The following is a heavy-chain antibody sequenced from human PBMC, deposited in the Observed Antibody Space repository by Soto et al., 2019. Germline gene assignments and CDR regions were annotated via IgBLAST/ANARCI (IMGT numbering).Heavy chain of an antibody. J-gene: IGHJ4*02. CDR1: GFTFSYYG. V-gene: IGHV3-30*18. CDR3: AKGGRIPTSSVDY. Sequence: PGGSLRLSCAASGFTFSYYGLHWVRHAPGKGLEWVAGISYEGSNRYYGDSVKGRFSISRDNPNNTLYLQMNSLRDEDTAVYYCAKGGRIPTSSVDYWGQGTLVTVSS. D-gene: IGHD2-2*01. CDR2: ISYEGSNR.